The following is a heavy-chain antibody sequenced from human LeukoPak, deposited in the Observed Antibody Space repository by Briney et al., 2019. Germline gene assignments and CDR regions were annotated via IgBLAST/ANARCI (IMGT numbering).Heavy chain of an antibody. J-gene: IGHJ3*02. V-gene: IGHV4-4*02. Sequence: SETLSLTCAASGGSISSSNWWSWVRQPPGKGLEWIGEIYHSGSTNYNPSLKSRVTISVDKSKNQFSLKLSSVTAADTAVYYCARGGTYDSSGHDAFDIWGQGTMVTVSS. D-gene: IGHD3-22*01. CDR3: ARGGTYDSSGHDAFDI. CDR2: IYHSGST. CDR1: GGSISSSNW.